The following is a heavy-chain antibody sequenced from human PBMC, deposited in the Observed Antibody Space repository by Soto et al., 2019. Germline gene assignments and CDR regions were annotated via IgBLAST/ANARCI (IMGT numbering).Heavy chain of an antibody. J-gene: IGHJ2*01. D-gene: IGHD3-3*02. V-gene: IGHV3-23*01. Sequence: EVQLLESGGGLVQPGGSLRLSCAGSGFTFSSYAMSWVRQAPGKGLEWVSAISGSGGSTYYADSVKGRFTISRDNSKNTLYLQMNSLRAEDTAVYYCAKDLRSIPPVNWYFDLWGRGTLVTVSS. CDR1: GFTFSSYA. CDR2: ISGSGGST. CDR3: AKDLRSIPPVNWYFDL.